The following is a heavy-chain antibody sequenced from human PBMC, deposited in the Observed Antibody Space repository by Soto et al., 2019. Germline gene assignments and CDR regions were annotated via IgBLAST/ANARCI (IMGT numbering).Heavy chain of an antibody. Sequence: QVQLQESGPGLVKPSETLSLTCSVSGGSVSGDKNYWSWIRQSPGKGLEWIGFISYSGATIYNPSLKSRLTISVGRSKNQFSLRLSSVTASDTALYYCATSPRFAFDFWGQGTTVIVSS. CDR2: ISYSGAT. J-gene: IGHJ3*01. V-gene: IGHV4-61*01. CDR1: GGSVSGDKNY. CDR3: ATSPRFAFDF. D-gene: IGHD3-16*01.